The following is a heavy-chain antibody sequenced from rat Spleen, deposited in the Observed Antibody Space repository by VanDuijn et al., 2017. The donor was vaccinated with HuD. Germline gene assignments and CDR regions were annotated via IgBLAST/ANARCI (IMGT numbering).Heavy chain of an antibody. CDR1: GFSLTSYY. D-gene: IGHD1-9*01. CDR3: AGHTTGIPTADY. V-gene: IGHV2-65*01. Sequence: QVQLKETGPGLVQPTQTLSITCTVSGFSLTSYYMQWVRQTPGKGLEWMGFIRSGGSTEYNSEFKSRLSISRDTSKNQVFLKMNSLKTEDTGVYYCAGHTTGIPTADYWGQGTLVTVSS. CDR2: IRSGGST. J-gene: IGHJ3*01.